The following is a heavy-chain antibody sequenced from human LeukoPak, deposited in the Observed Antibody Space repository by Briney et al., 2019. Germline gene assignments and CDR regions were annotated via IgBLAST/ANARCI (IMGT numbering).Heavy chain of an antibody. CDR2: IKPDGSDK. Sequence: PGGSLRLSCAASGFTFSDFWMSWVRQAPGKGLEWVANIKPDGSDKYCVDSVKGRFTVSRDNAKNSLYLQTNCLRAEDTAVYYCARGGREGTGDFWGQGTLVTVSS. V-gene: IGHV3-7*05. D-gene: IGHD1-14*01. CDR1: GFTFSDFW. J-gene: IGHJ4*02. CDR3: ARGGREGTGDF.